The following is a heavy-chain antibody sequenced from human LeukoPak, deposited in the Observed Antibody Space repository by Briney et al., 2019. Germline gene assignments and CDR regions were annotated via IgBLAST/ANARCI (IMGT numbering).Heavy chain of an antibody. Sequence: PGGYLSFSCSAPGFIFSKYRMTSYRQDPGKGLEWVANIKQDGSEKYYVDSVKGRFTISRDNAKKSLYLQMNSLRAEDTAVYFCARDMIILQSWGQGTLVTVSS. CDR3: ARDMIILQS. J-gene: IGHJ5*02. CDR2: IKQDGSEK. CDR1: GFIFSKYR. D-gene: IGHD3-16*01. V-gene: IGHV3-7*04.